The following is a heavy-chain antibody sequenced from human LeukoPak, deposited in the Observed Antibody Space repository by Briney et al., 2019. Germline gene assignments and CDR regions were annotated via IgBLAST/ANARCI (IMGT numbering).Heavy chain of an antibody. J-gene: IGHJ4*02. CDR1: GFTFSSYW. CDR3: ARDSWPEVVRFDY. D-gene: IGHD1-14*01. Sequence: GSLRLSCAASGFTFSSYWMSWVRQAPGEGLEWIGSIYHGGSTYYNPSLKSRVTISVDTSKNQFSLKLSSVTAADTAVYFCARDSWPEVVRFDYWGQGTLVTVSS. V-gene: IGHV4-38-2*02. CDR2: IYHGGST.